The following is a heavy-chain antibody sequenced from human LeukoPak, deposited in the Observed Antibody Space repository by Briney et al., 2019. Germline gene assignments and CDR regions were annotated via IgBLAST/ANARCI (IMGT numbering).Heavy chain of an antibody. V-gene: IGHV3-20*04. CDR3: ATGTKSRYYYYGMDV. J-gene: IGHJ6*02. Sequence: GESLKISCAASGFNFDDYGMSWVRQAPGKGLEWVSGVNWNGGTGYADSVRGRYTISRDNTKNSLSLQMNSLRAEDTALYYCATGTKSRYYYYGMDVWGQGTTVTVSS. CDR2: VNWNGGT. CDR1: GFNFDDYG.